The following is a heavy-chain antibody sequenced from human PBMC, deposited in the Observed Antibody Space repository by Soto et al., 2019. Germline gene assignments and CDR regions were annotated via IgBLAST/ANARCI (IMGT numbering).Heavy chain of an antibody. CDR2: ISGSGGST. Sequence: GGSLSLSCAASGFPFSSYSMSWVRQAPGKGLEWVSAISGSGGSTYYADSVKGRFTISRDNSKNTLYLQMNSLRAEDTAVYYCAKFVEVVVAATGKYGDYPFSGMDVWGQGTTVTVSS. J-gene: IGHJ6*02. CDR3: AKFVEVVVAATGKYGDYPFSGMDV. V-gene: IGHV3-23*01. D-gene: IGHD2-15*01. CDR1: GFPFSSYS.